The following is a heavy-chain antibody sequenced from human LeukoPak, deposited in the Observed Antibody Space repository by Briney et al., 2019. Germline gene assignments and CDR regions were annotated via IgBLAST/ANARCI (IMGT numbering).Heavy chain of an antibody. D-gene: IGHD5-12*01. V-gene: IGHV3-30*04. J-gene: IGHJ6*02. CDR1: GFTFSSYA. Sequence: GGSLRLSCAASGFTFSSYATHWVRQAPGKGLEWVAVISYDGSNKYYADSVKGRFTISRDNSKNTLYLQMNSLRAEDTAVYYCARDEAGVATAWPYYGMDVWGQGTTVTVSS. CDR3: ARDEAGVATAWPYYGMDV. CDR2: ISYDGSNK.